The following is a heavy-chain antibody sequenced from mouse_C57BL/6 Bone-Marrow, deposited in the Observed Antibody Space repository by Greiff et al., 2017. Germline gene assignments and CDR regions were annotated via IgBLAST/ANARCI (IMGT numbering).Heavy chain of an antibody. Sequence: EVQLQQSGPELVKPGASVKISCKASGYTFTDYYMNWVKQSHGKSLEWFGDINPNNGGFSYNQKFKGKATLTVDKSSSTAYMELRSLTSEDSAVXYCARDYYGSSWYFDVWGTGTTVTVSS. J-gene: IGHJ1*03. CDR1: GYTFTDYY. CDR2: INPNNGGF. CDR3: ARDYYGSSWYFDV. V-gene: IGHV1-26*01. D-gene: IGHD1-1*01.